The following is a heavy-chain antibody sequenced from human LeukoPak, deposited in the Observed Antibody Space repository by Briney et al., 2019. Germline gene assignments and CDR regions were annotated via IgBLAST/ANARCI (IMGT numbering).Heavy chain of an antibody. Sequence: GGSLRLSCEASGFIFSSYVMNWVRQAPGKGLEWVSGISGSGGNTHYADSVKGRFTISRDNSKNTLCLQMNGLRAEDTAMYYCARGGNSGWSDFDYWGQGTLVTVSS. CDR2: ISGSGGNT. J-gene: IGHJ4*02. V-gene: IGHV3-23*01. D-gene: IGHD6-19*01. CDR3: ARGGNSGWSDFDY. CDR1: GFIFSSYV.